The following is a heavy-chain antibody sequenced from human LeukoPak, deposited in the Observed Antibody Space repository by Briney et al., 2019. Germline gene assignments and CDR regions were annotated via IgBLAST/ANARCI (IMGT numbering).Heavy chain of an antibody. CDR3: ARVSEYYDILTGLN. D-gene: IGHD3-9*01. Sequence: GASVKVSCKASGYTFTSYGISWVRQAPGQGLEWMGWISAYNGNTNYAQKLQGRVTMTTDTSTSTAYMELRSLRSDDTAVYYCARVSEYYDILTGLNWGQGTLVTVSS. J-gene: IGHJ4*02. CDR2: ISAYNGNT. V-gene: IGHV1-18*01. CDR1: GYTFTSYG.